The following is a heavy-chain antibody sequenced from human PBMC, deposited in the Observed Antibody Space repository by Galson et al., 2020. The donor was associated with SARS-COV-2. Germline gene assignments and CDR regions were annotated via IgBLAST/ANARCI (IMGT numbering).Heavy chain of an antibody. D-gene: IGHD6-6*01. J-gene: IGHJ4*02. CDR1: GFTLSNYD. V-gene: IGHV3-13*01. CDR2: IGVAGDT. CDR3: ARDNRVSGAFDY. Sequence: GESLKISCAASGFTLSNYDMHWVRQTKGKGLEWVSTIGVAGDTYYPDSVKGRFTISRENAKNFLYLQMDNLRAEDTAVYYCARDNRVSGAFDYWGQGTLVTVSS.